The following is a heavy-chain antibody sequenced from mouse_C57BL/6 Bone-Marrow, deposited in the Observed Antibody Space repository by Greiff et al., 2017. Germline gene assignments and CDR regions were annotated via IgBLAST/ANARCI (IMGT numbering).Heavy chain of an antibody. CDR1: GFTFSSYG. Sequence: EVQGVESGGDLVKPGGSLKLSCAASGFTFSSYGMSWVRQTPDKRLEWVATISSGGSYTYYPDSVKGRFTISRDNAKNTLYLQMSSLKSEDTAMYYCARNYGSSYKYAMDYWGQGTSVTVSS. V-gene: IGHV5-6*01. J-gene: IGHJ4*01. CDR3: ARNYGSSYKYAMDY. D-gene: IGHD1-1*01. CDR2: ISSGGSYT.